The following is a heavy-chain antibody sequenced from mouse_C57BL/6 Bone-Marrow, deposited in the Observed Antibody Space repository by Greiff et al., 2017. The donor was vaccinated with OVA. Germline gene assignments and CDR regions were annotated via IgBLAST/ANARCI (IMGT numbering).Heavy chain of an antibody. CDR2: FYPGSGSI. D-gene: IGHD1-1*01. CDR3: ARHARGDYYGSPLDD. J-gene: IGHJ2*01. CDR1: GYTFTEYT. Sequence: QVQLQQSGAELVKPGASVKLSCKASGYTFTEYTIHWVKQRSGQGLEWIGWFYPGSGSIKYNEKFKDKATLTADKSSSAIYMELMILTTEDSAVYFCARHARGDYYGSPLDDWGQGTTLTVSS. V-gene: IGHV1-62-2*01.